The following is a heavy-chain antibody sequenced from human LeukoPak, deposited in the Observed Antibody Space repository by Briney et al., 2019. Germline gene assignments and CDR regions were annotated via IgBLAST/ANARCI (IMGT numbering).Heavy chain of an antibody. CDR3: AKDADSPYDY. J-gene: IGHJ4*02. D-gene: IGHD2-15*01. CDR2: ISYDGSNK. V-gene: IGHV3-30*18. Sequence: PGRSLRLSCAASGFTFSSYGMHWVRQAPGKGLEWVAVISYDGSNKYYADSVKGRFTISRDNSKNTLYLQMNSLRAEDTAVYYCAKDADSPYDYWGQGTLDTVSS. CDR1: GFTFSSYG.